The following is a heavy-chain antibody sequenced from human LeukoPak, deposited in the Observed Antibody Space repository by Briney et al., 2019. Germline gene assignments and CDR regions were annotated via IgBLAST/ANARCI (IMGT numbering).Heavy chain of an antibody. J-gene: IGHJ4*02. CDR1: GFTFDDYA. V-gene: IGHV3-9*01. CDR3: AKKWSGATDY. D-gene: IGHD2-15*01. Sequence: PGGSLRLSCAASGFTFDDYAMHWVRQAPGKGLEWVSGISWNSGNIGYADSVKGRFTISRDNAKNSLYLQMNSLRAEDTAVYYCAKKWSGATDYWGQGTLVTVSS. CDR2: ISWNSGNI.